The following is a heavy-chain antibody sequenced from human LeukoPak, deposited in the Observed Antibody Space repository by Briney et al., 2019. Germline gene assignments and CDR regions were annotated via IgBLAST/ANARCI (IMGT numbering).Heavy chain of an antibody. CDR1: GGSISSYY. CDR2: IYISGST. J-gene: IGHJ6*03. V-gene: IGHV4-4*07. D-gene: IGHD3-10*01. CDR3: ARGTMVRGVIYYYYYMDV. Sequence: PSETLSLTCTVSGGSISSYYWSWIRQPAGKGLEWLGRIYISGSTNYNPSLNSRVTISVDKSKHQFSLKLSSVTAADTAVYYCARGTMVRGVIYYYYYMDVWGKGTTVTVSS.